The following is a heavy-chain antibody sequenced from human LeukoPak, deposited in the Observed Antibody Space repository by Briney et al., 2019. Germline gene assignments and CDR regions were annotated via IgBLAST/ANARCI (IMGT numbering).Heavy chain of an antibody. Sequence: GASVKVSCKASGYTFTGYYMHWVRQAPGQGLEWMGWINPNGGGTNYAQKFQGRVTMTRDTSISTAYMELSRLRSDDTAVYYCASPADCSGGSCYTSPTLDYWGQGTLVTVSS. CDR3: ASPADCSGGSCYTSPTLDY. J-gene: IGHJ4*02. D-gene: IGHD2-15*01. CDR2: INPNGGGT. CDR1: GYTFTGYY. V-gene: IGHV1-2*02.